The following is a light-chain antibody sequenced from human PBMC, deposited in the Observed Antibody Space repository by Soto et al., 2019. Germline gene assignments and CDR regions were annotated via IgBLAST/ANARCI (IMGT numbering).Light chain of an antibody. J-gene: IGKJ1*01. Sequence: DIQMTQSPSTLSASVGDRVTITGRASQSISNWLAWYQQRPGQAPKLLIYDASSLESGVPSTFSGSASGTEFTLTISSLQPDDFATYYCQQYNSYPWTFGQGTKVDIK. V-gene: IGKV1-5*01. CDR3: QQYNSYPWT. CDR1: QSISNW. CDR2: DAS.